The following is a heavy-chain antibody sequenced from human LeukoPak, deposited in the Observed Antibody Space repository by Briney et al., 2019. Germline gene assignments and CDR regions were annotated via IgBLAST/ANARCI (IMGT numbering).Heavy chain of an antibody. J-gene: IGHJ6*03. CDR2: IYYSGST. Sequence: SETLSLTCTVSGGSISSYYWSWIRQPPGKGLEWIGYIYYSGSTNYNPSLKSRVTISVDTSKNQFSLKLSSVTAADTAVYYCASTRGAAAYYYYSMDVWGKGTTVTVSS. CDR3: ASTRGAAAYYYYSMDV. CDR1: GGSISSYY. V-gene: IGHV4-59*08. D-gene: IGHD6-13*01.